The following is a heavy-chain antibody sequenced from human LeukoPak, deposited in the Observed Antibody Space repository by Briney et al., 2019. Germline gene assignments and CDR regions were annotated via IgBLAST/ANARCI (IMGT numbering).Heavy chain of an antibody. CDR3: ARDTYYYDSSGYDWFDP. CDR1: RFTFGSYW. J-gene: IGHJ5*02. D-gene: IGHD3-22*01. CDR2: IKQDGSEK. Sequence: GGSLRLSCAASRFTFGSYWMTWVRQAPGKGLEWVANIKQDGSEKYYVDSVKGRFTISRDNAKNSLYLQMNSLRAQDTALYYCARDTYYYDSSGYDWFDPWGQGTLVTVSS. V-gene: IGHV3-7*01.